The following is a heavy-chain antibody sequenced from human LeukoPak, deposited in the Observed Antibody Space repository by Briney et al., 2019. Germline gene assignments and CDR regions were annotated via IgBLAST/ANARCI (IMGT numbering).Heavy chain of an antibody. CDR3: AKDSSGYYYRAFDI. CDR2: ISYDGSNK. Sequence: GGSLRLSCAASGFTFSSYAMHWVRQAPGKGLEWVAVISYDGSNKYYADSVKGRFTISRDNSKNTLYLQMNSLRAEGTAVYYCAKDSSGYYYRAFDIWGQGTMVTVSS. D-gene: IGHD3-22*01. CDR1: GFTFSSYA. J-gene: IGHJ3*02. V-gene: IGHV3-30*04.